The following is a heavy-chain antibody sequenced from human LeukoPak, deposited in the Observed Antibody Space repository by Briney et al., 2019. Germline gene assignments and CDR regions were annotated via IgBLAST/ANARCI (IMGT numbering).Heavy chain of an antibody. J-gene: IGHJ6*03. CDR2: IYYSGST. CDR1: GGSISSSSYY. Sequence: SETLSLTCTVSGGSISSSSYYWGWIRQPPGKGLEWIGSIYYSGSTYYNPSLKSRVTISVDTSKNPFSLKLSSVTAADTAVYYCAREYSSSSGIYYYYYMDVWGKGTTVTVSS. D-gene: IGHD6-6*01. V-gene: IGHV4-39*07. CDR3: AREYSSSSGIYYYYYMDV.